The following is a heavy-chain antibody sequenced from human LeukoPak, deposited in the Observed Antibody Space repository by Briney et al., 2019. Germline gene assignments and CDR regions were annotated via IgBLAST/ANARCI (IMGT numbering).Heavy chain of an antibody. J-gene: IGHJ4*02. V-gene: IGHV3-30-3*01. CDR2: ISYDGSNK. Sequence: GGSLRLSCAASGFTFSSYAMHWVRQAPGKGLEWVAVISYDGSNKYYADSVKGRFTISRDNSKNTLYLQMNSLRVEDTAVYYCAKDSSSGWYASFDYWGQGTLVTVSS. D-gene: IGHD6-19*01. CDR1: GFTFSSYA. CDR3: AKDSSSGWYASFDY.